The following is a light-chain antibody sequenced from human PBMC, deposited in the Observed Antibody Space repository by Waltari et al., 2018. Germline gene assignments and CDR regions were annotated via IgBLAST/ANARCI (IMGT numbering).Light chain of an antibody. V-gene: IGKV3-15*01. CDR2: GAS. Sequence: IVMTQSPATLSLSQGERAAIPCRASQNISTNLAWYQQKPGQAPRLLIYGASTRATGVPGRFSGSGSGIEFTLTVSSLQPEDFAVYYCLQYNKWPALTLGGGTKVEIK. J-gene: IGKJ4*01. CDR1: QNISTN. CDR3: LQYNKWPALT.